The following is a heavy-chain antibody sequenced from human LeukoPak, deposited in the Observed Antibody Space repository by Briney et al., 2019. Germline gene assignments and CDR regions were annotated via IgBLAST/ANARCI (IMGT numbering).Heavy chain of an antibody. V-gene: IGHV3-33*06. D-gene: IGHD1-26*01. CDR3: AKPTRGSGSFLIDF. J-gene: IGHJ4*02. CDR1: GFTFSSYG. CDR2: IWDDGSSK. Sequence: GGSLRLSCAASGFTFSSYGMHWARQAPGRGLEWVAVIWDDGSSKYYGDSVKGRFTISRDNSKNTLYLQMNSLRAEDTAVYYCAKPTRGSGSFLIDFWGQGTLVTVSS.